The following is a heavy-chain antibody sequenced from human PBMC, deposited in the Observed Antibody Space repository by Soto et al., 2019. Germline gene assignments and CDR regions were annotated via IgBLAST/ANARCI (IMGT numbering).Heavy chain of an antibody. Sequence: ASVKVSCKASGYTFTSYGISWVRQAPGQGLEWMGWISAYNGNTNYAQKPQGRVTMTTDTSTSTAYMELRSLRSDDTAVYYCARVPPAFWSGYYTGMFDYYYGMDVWGQGTTVTVSS. D-gene: IGHD3-3*01. CDR2: ISAYNGNT. CDR1: GYTFTSYG. V-gene: IGHV1-18*01. J-gene: IGHJ6*02. CDR3: ARVPPAFWSGYYTGMFDYYYGMDV.